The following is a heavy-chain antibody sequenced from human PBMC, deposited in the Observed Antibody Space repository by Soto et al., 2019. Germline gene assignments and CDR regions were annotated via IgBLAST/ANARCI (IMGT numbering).Heavy chain of an antibody. V-gene: IGHV3-23*01. CDR1: GFTFNNYA. D-gene: IGHD6-25*01. Sequence: EVQLLESGGGLVQPGGSLRLSCAASGFTFNNYAMSWVRQAPGEGLEWVSAISGSGGTTYYAESVKGRFTSSRDNSKNTLYLQMISLRAEDTAVYYCAKFLDGTGGSSGWPWYFDCWGQGGLVTVSS. J-gene: IGHJ4*02. CDR2: ISGSGGTT. CDR3: AKFLDGTGGSSGWPWYFDC.